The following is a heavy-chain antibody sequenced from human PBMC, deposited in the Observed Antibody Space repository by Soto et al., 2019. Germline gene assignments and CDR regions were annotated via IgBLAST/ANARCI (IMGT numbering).Heavy chain of an antibody. J-gene: IGHJ5*02. Sequence: QLQLQESGPGLVKPSETLSLTCTVSGGSISSSSYYWGWIRQPPGKGLEWIGSIYYSGSTYYNPSLKSRVTISVDTSKNQFSLKLSSVTDADTAVYYCARHLGGQALSWWFDPWGQGTLVTVSS. CDR1: GGSISSSSYY. D-gene: IGHD2-15*01. V-gene: IGHV4-39*01. CDR2: IYYSGST. CDR3: ARHLGGQALSWWFDP.